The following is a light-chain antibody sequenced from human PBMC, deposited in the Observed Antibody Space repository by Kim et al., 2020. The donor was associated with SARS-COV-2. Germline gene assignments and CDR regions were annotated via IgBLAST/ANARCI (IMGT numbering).Light chain of an antibody. CDR2: KDT. Sequence: SYELTQPPSVSVSPGRTARITCSADALAKQYVYWFQQKPGQAPVLIIYKDTERPSGIPERFSGSTSGTTVMLAISGVQAEDEGDYYCQTPDSSGIYVFGSGTRVTVL. V-gene: IGLV3-25*03. CDR1: ALAKQY. J-gene: IGLJ1*01. CDR3: QTPDSSGIYV.